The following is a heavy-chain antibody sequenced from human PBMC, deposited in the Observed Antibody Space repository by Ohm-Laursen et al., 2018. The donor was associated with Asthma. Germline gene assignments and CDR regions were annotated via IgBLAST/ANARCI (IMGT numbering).Heavy chain of an antibody. D-gene: IGHD3-3*01. J-gene: IGHJ6*02. V-gene: IGHV3-30-3*01. CDR3: ARDDYDFWSGAHYYGMDV. Sequence: RSLRLSCAASGFTFSSYAMHWVRQAPGKGLEWVAVISYDGSNKYYADSVKGRFTISRDNSKNTLYLQMNSLRAEDTAVYYCARDDYDFWSGAHYYGMDVWGQGTTVTVSS. CDR2: ISYDGSNK. CDR1: GFTFSSYA.